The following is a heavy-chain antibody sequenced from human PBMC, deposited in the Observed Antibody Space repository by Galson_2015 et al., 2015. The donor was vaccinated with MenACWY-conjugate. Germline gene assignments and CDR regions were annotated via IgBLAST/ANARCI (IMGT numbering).Heavy chain of an antibody. CDR1: GFTFNSYW. CDR3: ARDNNWSFDS. D-gene: IGHD1-1*01. CDR2: IKADGSIS. Sequence: SLRLSCAASGFTFNSYWMHWVRQPPGKGLEWVSYIKADGSISNYADSVKGRFTISTDNAKNMVYLQMDGLGDEDTAVYFCARDNNWSFDSWGQGTLVTVSS. J-gene: IGHJ4*02. V-gene: IGHV3-74*01.